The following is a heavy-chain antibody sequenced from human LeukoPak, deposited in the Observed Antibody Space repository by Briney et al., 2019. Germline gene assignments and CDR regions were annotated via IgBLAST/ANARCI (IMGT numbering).Heavy chain of an antibody. V-gene: IGHV1-69*04. D-gene: IGHD1-26*01. CDR3: ARDRGLASGSCPRDY. Sequence: SVKVSCKASGGTFSSYTISWVRQAPGQGLEWMGRIIPILGIANYAQKFQGRVTITADKSTSTAYMELSSLRSEDTAVYYCARDRGLASGSCPRDYWGQGTLVTVSS. J-gene: IGHJ4*02. CDR1: GGTFSSYT. CDR2: IIPILGIA.